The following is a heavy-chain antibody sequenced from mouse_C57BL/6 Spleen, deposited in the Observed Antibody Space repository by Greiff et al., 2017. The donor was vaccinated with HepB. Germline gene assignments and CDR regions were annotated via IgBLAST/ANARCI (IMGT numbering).Heavy chain of an antibody. V-gene: IGHV1-69*01. CDR3: ASIYYGNYEGFAY. CDR1: GYTFTSYW. J-gene: IGHJ3*01. Sequence: QVQLQQSGAELVMPGASVKLSCKASGYTFTSYWMHWVKQRPGQGLEWIGEIDPSDSYTNYNQKFKGKSTLTVDKSSSTAYMQLSSLTSEDSAVYYCASIYYGNYEGFAYWGQGTLVTVSA. D-gene: IGHD2-1*01. CDR2: IDPSDSYT.